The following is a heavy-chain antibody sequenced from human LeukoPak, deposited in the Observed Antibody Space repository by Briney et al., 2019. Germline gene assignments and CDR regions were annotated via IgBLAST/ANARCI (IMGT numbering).Heavy chain of an antibody. CDR2: INGSGGST. CDR3: AKSWCYDSSGYYPFDY. J-gene: IGHJ4*02. D-gene: IGHD3-22*01. V-gene: IGHV3-23*01. CDR1: GFTFSSCA. Sequence: GGSLRLSCAASGFTFSSCAMSWVRQAPGKGLEWVSTINGSGGSTYYADSVKGRFTISRDNSKNTLHLQMNSLRAEDTAVYYCAKSWCYDSSGYYPFDYWGQGTLVTVSS.